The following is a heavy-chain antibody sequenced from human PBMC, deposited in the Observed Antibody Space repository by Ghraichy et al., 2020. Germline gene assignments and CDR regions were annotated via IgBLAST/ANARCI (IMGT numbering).Heavy chain of an antibody. J-gene: IGHJ5*02. Sequence: SVKVSCKASGGTFSSYAISWVRQAPGQGLEWMGRIIPILGIANYAQKFQGRVTITADKSTSTAYMELSSLRSEDTAVYYCASLSGRCSSTSCYVGWFDPWGQGTLVTVSS. V-gene: IGHV1-69*04. CDR3: ASLSGRCSSTSCYVGWFDP. D-gene: IGHD2-2*01. CDR2: IIPILGIA. CDR1: GGTFSSYA.